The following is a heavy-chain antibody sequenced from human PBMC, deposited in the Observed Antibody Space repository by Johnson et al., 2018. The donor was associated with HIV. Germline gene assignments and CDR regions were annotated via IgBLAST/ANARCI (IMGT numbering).Heavy chain of an antibody. CDR3: AKAGAVAGPGIDAFDI. D-gene: IGHD6-19*01. CDR2: ISYDAITK. Sequence: QVQLVESGGGVVQPGRSLRLSCAASGFTFSSYAMHWVRQAPGKGLEWVAVISYDAITKYYADSVKGRFTISRDNSKSMLYLQMNSLRAEDTAVYYCAKAGAVAGPGIDAFDIWGQGTMVTVSS. J-gene: IGHJ3*02. V-gene: IGHV3-30*04. CDR1: GFTFSSYA.